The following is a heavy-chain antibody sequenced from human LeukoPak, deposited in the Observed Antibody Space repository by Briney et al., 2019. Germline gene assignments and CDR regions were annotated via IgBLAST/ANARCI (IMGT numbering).Heavy chain of an antibody. CDR1: GGSISSSSYY. Sequence: SETLSLTCTVSGGSISSSSYYWVWIRQPPGKGLEWIGSIYYSGSPYYNRSLKSRVTISVDTYKNQFSPKLSSVTAADTAVYYCGQSSSWYYLDYWGQGTLLTVSS. J-gene: IGHJ4*02. V-gene: IGHV4-39*01. CDR2: IYYSGSP. D-gene: IGHD6-13*01. CDR3: GQSSSWYYLDY.